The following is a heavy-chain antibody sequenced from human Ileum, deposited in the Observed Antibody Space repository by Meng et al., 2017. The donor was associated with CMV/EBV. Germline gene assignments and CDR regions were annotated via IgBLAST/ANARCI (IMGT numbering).Heavy chain of an antibody. CDR2: INSYNGDT. Sequence: QVQLVLSGAEVTESGASVKVSCQASGYTFGSQYFTWVRQAPGQGLEWMGWINSYNGDTNYAQKFQGRVTMTTDTSTSTAYMELNSLKSDDTAVYYCARGIDYWGQGTLVTVSS. CDR1: GYTFGSQY. CDR3: ARGIDY. V-gene: IGHV1-18*01. J-gene: IGHJ4*02.